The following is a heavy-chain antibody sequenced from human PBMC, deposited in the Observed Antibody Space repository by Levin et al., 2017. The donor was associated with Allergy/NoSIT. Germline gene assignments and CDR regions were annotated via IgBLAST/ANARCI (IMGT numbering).Heavy chain of an antibody. D-gene: IGHD4-17*01. CDR2: ISSSSSYI. J-gene: IGHJ3*02. CDR3: ARDTTDDAFDI. CDR1: GFTFSSYS. Sequence: GGSLRLSCAASGFTFSSYSMNWVRQAPGKGLEWVSSISSSSSYIYYADSVKGRFTISRDNAKNSLYLQMNSLRAEDTAVYYCARDTTDDAFDIWGQGTMVTVSS. V-gene: IGHV3-21*01.